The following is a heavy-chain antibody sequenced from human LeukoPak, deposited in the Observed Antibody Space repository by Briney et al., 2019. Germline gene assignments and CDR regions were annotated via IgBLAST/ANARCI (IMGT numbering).Heavy chain of an antibody. CDR3: ARGIVTIFGVVIIRAEWSWFDP. CDR2: IYHSGST. D-gene: IGHD3-3*01. V-gene: IGHV4-4*02. CDR1: GGSISSSNW. Sequence: PSGTLSLTCAVSGGSISSSNWWSWVRQPPGKGLEWIGEIYHSGSTNYNPSLKSRVTISVDTSKNQFSLKLSSVTAADTAVYYCARGIVTIFGVVIIRAEWSWFDPWGQGTLVTVSS. J-gene: IGHJ5*02.